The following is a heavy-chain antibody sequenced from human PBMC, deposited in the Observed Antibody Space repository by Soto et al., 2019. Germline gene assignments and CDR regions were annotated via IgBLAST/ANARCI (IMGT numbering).Heavy chain of an antibody. D-gene: IGHD6-13*01. CDR3: ARLAGGVQQLVPIDAFDI. CDR2: ISAYNGNT. CDR1: GYTFTSYG. Sequence: ASVKVSCKASGYTFTSYGISWVRQAPGQGLEWMGWISAYNGNTNYAQKLQGRVTMTTDTSTSTAYMELRSLRSDDTAVYYCARLAGGVQQLVPIDAFDIWGQGTMVTVSS. J-gene: IGHJ3*02. V-gene: IGHV1-18*01.